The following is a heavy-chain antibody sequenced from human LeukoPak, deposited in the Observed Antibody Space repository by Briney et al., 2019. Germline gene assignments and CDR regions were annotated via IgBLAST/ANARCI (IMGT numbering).Heavy chain of an antibody. CDR2: ISSSGSLT. D-gene: IGHD6-13*01. Sequence: PGGSLRLSCAASGFTFSSYSMNWVRQAPGKGLGWVSYISSSGSLTYYADSVRGRFTISRDDAKNSLYLQLNSLRAEDTAVYYCATTIIAATMDVWGQGTTVTVSS. V-gene: IGHV3-21*05. CDR3: ATTIIAATMDV. CDR1: GFTFSSYS. J-gene: IGHJ6*02.